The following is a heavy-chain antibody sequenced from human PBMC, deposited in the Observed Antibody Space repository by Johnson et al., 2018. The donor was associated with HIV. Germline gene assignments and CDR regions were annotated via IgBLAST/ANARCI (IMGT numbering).Heavy chain of an antibody. V-gene: IGHV3-33*01. CDR1: GFTFSRFG. CDR2: IWFDGSYK. J-gene: IGHJ3*02. D-gene: IGHD2-2*01. CDR3: ARDGSTSCYDCFDAFDI. Sequence: QEQLVESGGGVVQPGTSLRLSCTASGFTFSRFGMHWVRQAPGKGLEWVAAIWFDGSYKYYADSVKGRFTISRDNSKNTLYLQMNSLRAEDTAVYYCARDGSTSCYDCFDAFDIWGQGTMVTVSS.